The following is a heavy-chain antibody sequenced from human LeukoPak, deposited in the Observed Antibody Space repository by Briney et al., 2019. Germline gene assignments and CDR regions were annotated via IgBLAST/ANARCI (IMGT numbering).Heavy chain of an antibody. V-gene: IGHV1-2*02. J-gene: IGHJ3*02. CDR3: AREMDYYDSSGYYDAFDI. CDR2: INPNSGGT. Sequence: GASVKVSCKASGYTFTGYYMHWVRQAPGQGLEWMGWINPNSGGTNYAQKFQGRVTMTRDTSISTAYMELSRLRSDDTAVYYCAREMDYYDSSGYYDAFDIRGQGTMVTVSS. CDR1: GYTFTGYY. D-gene: IGHD3-22*01.